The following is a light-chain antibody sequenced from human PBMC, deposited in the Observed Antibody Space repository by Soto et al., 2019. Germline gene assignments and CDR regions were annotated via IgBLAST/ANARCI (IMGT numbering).Light chain of an antibody. CDR3: QQSYNTPIT. V-gene: IGKV1-39*01. Sequence: DIQMTQSPSPLSASVGDRVTITCRASKSISSHLNWYQQKPGKAPNLLIYAASSLQSGVPSRFSGSGSGTDFTLTISSLQPEDFATYYCQQSYNTPITFGKGTRPEIK. CDR2: AAS. J-gene: IGKJ5*01. CDR1: KSISSH.